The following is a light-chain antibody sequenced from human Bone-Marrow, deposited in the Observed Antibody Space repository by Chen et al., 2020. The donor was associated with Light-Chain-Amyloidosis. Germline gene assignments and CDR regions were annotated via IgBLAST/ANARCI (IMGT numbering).Light chain of an antibody. J-gene: IGLJ3*02. Sequence: SHVLTQPSSVSVAPRQTATIACGGNNIGSTSVHWYQQTPGQAPLLVVSGDSDRPSGIPERLSGSNSGNTATLTISRGEAGDEADYYCQVWDRSSDRPVFGGGTKLTVL. CDR3: QVWDRSSDRPV. V-gene: IGLV3-21*02. CDR1: NIGSTS. CDR2: GDS.